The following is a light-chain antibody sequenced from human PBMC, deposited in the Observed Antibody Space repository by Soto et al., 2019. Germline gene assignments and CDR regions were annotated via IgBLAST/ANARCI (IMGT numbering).Light chain of an antibody. CDR3: QQAASFPIT. CDR2: TGS. J-gene: IGKJ5*01. Sequence: DIEMTQSPSSLSASVGDRVTIPCRASQSISSYLNWYQEKPGKAPKLLIYTGSSLQSGVPSRFSGSGSGTDFTLTINSLQPEDFATYYCQQAASFPITFGQGTRLEI. CDR1: QSISSY. V-gene: IGKV1-39*01.